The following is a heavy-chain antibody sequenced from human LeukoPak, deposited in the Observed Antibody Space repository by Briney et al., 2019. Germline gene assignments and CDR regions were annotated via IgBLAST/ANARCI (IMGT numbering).Heavy chain of an antibody. J-gene: IGHJ4*02. CDR3: SYGSGSYGIYF. CDR2: ISYGGTT. CDR1: VGSVISDTYY. D-gene: IGHD3-10*01. V-gene: IGHV4-39*01. Sequence: PSETLSLTRTVSVGSVISDTYYWGWIRQPPGKGLEWVGSISYGGTTYYKPSFNSRITISVNSSKNQFSLHLSSVTGADTALYYSSYGSGSYGIYFWGPGTLVTVSS.